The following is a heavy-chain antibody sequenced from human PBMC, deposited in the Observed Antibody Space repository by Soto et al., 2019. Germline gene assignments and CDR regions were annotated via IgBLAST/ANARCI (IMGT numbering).Heavy chain of an antibody. D-gene: IGHD2-15*01. V-gene: IGHV3-53*02. CDR3: ARGPRYCSGGSGYSIGWHP. CDR1: GFTVSSNY. Sequence: EVQLVETGGGLIQPGGSLRLSCAASGFTVSSNYMSWVRQAPGKGLEWVSVIYSGGDILYADFVKGRFTIPRDNSKNTLYLQMTSLGAEDKAVYYCARGPRYCSGGSGYSIGWHPWGQGTLVTVSS. CDR2: IYSGGDI. J-gene: IGHJ5*02.